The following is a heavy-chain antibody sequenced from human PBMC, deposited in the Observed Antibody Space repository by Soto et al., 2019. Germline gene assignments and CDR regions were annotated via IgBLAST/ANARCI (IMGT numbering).Heavy chain of an antibody. J-gene: IGHJ6*02. CDR1: AFSLSTGGVG. CDR2: IYWDDDK. V-gene: IGHV2-5*02. D-gene: IGHD2-21*02. Sequence: SGPTLVNPTQTLTLTCTFSAFSLSTGGVGVGWIRQPPGKALEWLALIYWDDDKRDSPSLRSRLTITKDTSKNQVVLTMTNMDPVDTATYYCIQSRCGGDCLQSYASYYYYGMDVWGQGT. CDR3: IQSRCGGDCLQSYASYYYYGMDV.